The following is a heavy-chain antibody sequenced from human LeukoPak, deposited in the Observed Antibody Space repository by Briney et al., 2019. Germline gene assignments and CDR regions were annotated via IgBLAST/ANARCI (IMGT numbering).Heavy chain of an antibody. D-gene: IGHD2-2*02. Sequence: PGGSLRLSCAASGFTVSSNYMSWVRQAPGKGLEWVSIIYSGGSTYYADSVKGRFTISRDNAQNSVYLQMNSLRAEDTAVYYCARGRGYCSGTSCYIDYWGQGTLVTVSS. CDR3: ARGRGYCSGTSCYIDY. CDR2: IYSGGST. V-gene: IGHV3-53*01. CDR1: GFTVSSNY. J-gene: IGHJ4*02.